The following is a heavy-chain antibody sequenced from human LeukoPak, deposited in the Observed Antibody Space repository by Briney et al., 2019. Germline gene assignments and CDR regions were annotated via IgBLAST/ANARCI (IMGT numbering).Heavy chain of an antibody. CDR3: ARDFWSGYYTSNWFDP. D-gene: IGHD3-3*01. CDR1: GYTFTGYC. Sequence: ASVKVSCKASGYTFTGYCMHWVRQAPGQGLEWMGWINPNSGGTNYAQKFQGRVTMTTDTSIRTAYMELSRLRSDDTAVYYCARDFWSGYYTSNWFDPWGQGTLVTVSS. V-gene: IGHV1-2*02. CDR2: INPNSGGT. J-gene: IGHJ5*02.